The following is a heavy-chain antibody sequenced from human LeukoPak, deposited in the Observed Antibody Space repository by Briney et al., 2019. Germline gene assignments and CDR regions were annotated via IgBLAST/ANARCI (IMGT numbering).Heavy chain of an antibody. J-gene: IGHJ6*02. CDR1: GFTFSDYY. D-gene: IGHD4-23*01. CDR3: ARPDYGGPPEYYYYGMDV. V-gene: IGHV3-11*01. Sequence: GGSLRLSCAASGFTFSDYYMSWIRQAPGKGLEWVSYISSSGSTIYYADSVKGRFTISRDNAKNSLYLQMNSLRAEDTAVYYCARPDYGGPPEYYYYGMDVWGQGTTVTVSS. CDR2: ISSSGSTI.